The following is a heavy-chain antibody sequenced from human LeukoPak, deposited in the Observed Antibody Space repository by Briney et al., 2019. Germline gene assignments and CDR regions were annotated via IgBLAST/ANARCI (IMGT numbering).Heavy chain of an antibody. Sequence: GRSLRLSCAASGLTFSSYGMHWVRQAPGKGLEWVAVIWYDGSNKYYADSVKGRFTISRDNSKNTLYLQMNSLRAEDTAVYYCARDGSYSDYENWFDPWGQGTLVTVSS. CDR2: IWYDGSNK. CDR3: ARDGSYSDYENWFDP. V-gene: IGHV3-33*01. CDR1: GLTFSSYG. D-gene: IGHD5-12*01. J-gene: IGHJ5*02.